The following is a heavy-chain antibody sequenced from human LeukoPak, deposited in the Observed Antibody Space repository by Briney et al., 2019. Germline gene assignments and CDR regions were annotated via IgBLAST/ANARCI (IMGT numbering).Heavy chain of an antibody. CDR3: AKGRRDGYKPDAFDI. J-gene: IGHJ3*02. CDR2: IRYDGSNK. D-gene: IGHD5-24*01. CDR1: GFTFSSYG. V-gene: IGHV3-30*02. Sequence: GGSLSLSCAASGFTFSSYGMHWVRQAPGKGLEWVAFIRYDGSNKYYADSVKGRFTISRDNSKNTLYLQMNSLRAEDTAVYYCAKGRRDGYKPDAFDIWGQGTMVTVSS.